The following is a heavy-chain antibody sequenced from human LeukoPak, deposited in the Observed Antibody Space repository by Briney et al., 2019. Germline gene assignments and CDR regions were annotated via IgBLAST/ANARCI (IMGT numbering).Heavy chain of an antibody. CDR1: GFTFSSYA. D-gene: IGHD2-15*01. J-gene: IGHJ6*03. CDR2: ISGSGGST. CDR3: AKDPRCSGGSCYYYYYYMDV. Sequence: PGGSLRLSCAASGFTFSSYAMSWVRQAPGKGLEWVSAISGSGGSTYYADSVKGQFTISRDNSKNTLYLQMNSLRAEDTAVYYCAKDPRCSGGSCYYYYYYMDVWGKGTTVTVSS. V-gene: IGHV3-23*01.